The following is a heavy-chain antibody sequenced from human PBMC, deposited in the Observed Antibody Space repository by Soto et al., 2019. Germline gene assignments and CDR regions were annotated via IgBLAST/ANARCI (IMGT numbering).Heavy chain of an antibody. CDR2: MNPNSGNT. CDR1: GYTFTSYD. Sequence: QVRLVQSGAEVGKPGASVKVSCKASGYTFTSYDINWVRQASGQGLEWMGWMNPNSGNTGSAQRFQGSLTMTRNTSINTAYMELTSLTSEDAAVYYCARVHTATTYFDLWGRGTLVAVPS. V-gene: IGHV1-8*01. CDR3: ARVHTATTYFDL. D-gene: IGHD4-17*01. J-gene: IGHJ2*01.